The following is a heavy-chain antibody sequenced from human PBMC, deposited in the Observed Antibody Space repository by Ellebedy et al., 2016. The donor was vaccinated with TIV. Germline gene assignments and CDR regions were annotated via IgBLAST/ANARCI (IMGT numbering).Heavy chain of an antibody. V-gene: IGHV1-18*01. CDR1: GYTFTSYG. CDR2: ISVYNGNT. D-gene: IGHD1-26*01. J-gene: IGHJ4*02. Sequence: ASVKVSXKASGYTFTSYGLSWVRQAPGQGLEWMGWISVYNGNTDYAQKLQGRVTMTTDTSTSTAYMELRSLRSDDTAVYYCARDQEVGATIDYWGQGTLVTVSS. CDR3: ARDQEVGATIDY.